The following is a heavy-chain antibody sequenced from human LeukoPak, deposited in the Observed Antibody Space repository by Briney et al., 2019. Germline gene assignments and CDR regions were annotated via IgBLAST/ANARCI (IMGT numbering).Heavy chain of an antibody. CDR1: GGSISSSNW. J-gene: IGHJ4*02. Sequence: SETLSLTCAVSGGSISSSNWWSWVRQPPGKGLEWIGEIYHSGSTNYNPSLKSRVTISVDKSKNQFSLKLSSVTAADTAVYYCARAPRYSSSHFDYWGQGTLVTVSS. CDR3: ARAPRYSSSHFDY. D-gene: IGHD6-13*01. CDR2: IYHSGST. V-gene: IGHV4-4*02.